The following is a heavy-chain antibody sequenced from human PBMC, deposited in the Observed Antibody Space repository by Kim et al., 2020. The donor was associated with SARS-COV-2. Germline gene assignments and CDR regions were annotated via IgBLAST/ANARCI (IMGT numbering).Heavy chain of an antibody. CDR3: ARGFGVYSYSEYYFDY. J-gene: IGHJ4*02. V-gene: IGHV4-61*01. CDR1: GGSVSSGSYY. Sequence: SETLSLTCTVSGGSVSSGSYYWSWIRQPPGKGLEWIGYIYYSGSTNYNPSLKSRVTILVDTSKNQFSLKLSSVTAADTAVYYCARGFGVYSYSEYYFDYWGQGTLVTVSS. D-gene: IGHD5-18*01. CDR2: IYYSGST.